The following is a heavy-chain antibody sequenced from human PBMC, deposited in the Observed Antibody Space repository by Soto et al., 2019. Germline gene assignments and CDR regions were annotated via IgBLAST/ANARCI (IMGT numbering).Heavy chain of an antibody. J-gene: IGHJ4*02. D-gene: IGHD3-9*01. V-gene: IGHV3-21*01. CDR2: ISSSSSYI. CDR3: ARVHILTGYYLDY. CDR1: GFTFSSYS. Sequence: GGSLRLSCAASGFTFSSYSMNWVRQAPGKGLEWVSSISSSSSYIYYADSVKGRFTISRDNAKNSLYLQMNSLRAEDTAVYYCARVHILTGYYLDYWGQGTLVTVSS.